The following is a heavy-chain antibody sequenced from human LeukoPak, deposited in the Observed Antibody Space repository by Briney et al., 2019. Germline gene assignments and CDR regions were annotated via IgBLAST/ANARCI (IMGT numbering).Heavy chain of an antibody. CDR3: AKDNRRHYTSGPNPDSLH. CDR2: ISWNSGTI. J-gene: IGHJ4*02. CDR1: GFIFNNYA. D-gene: IGHD6-19*01. V-gene: IGHV3-9*01. Sequence: PGRSLRFSCAGSGFIFNNYAMHWVRQPPGKGLEWVSGISWNSGTIDYADSVRGLFTISRDNAKNSLYLQMDSLRVDDTAFYYCAKDNRRHYTSGPNPDSLHWGQGALVTVSS.